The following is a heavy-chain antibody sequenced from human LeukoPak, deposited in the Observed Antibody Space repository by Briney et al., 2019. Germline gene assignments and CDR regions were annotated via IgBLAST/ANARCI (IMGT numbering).Heavy chain of an antibody. D-gene: IGHD3-22*01. CDR1: GYTFSSFS. Sequence: GGFLRLSCAASGYTFSSFSINWVRQAPGKGLEWVSSISVRSNYIYYADSVRGRFSISRDDARDSLYLQMNSLRAEDTAVYYCVRLRRNSDTSGYYYYYDFWGQGTLVTVSS. V-gene: IGHV3-21*01. CDR2: ISVRSNYI. CDR3: VRLRRNSDTSGYYYYYDF. J-gene: IGHJ4*02.